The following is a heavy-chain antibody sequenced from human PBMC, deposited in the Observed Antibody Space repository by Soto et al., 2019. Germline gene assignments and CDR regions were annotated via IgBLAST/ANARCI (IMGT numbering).Heavy chain of an antibody. Sequence: GGSLRLSCAASGFTFSSYSMNWVRQAPGKGLEWVSSISSSSSYIYYADSVKGRFTISRDNAKNSLYLQINSLRAEDKAVYYWARDIRGAASAGKVVFGSGSFLFDFWGQGTLVTVSS. CDR3: ARDIRGAASAGKVVFGSGSFLFDF. CDR1: GFTFSSYS. J-gene: IGHJ4*02. D-gene: IGHD3-10*01. V-gene: IGHV3-21*01. CDR2: ISSSSSYI.